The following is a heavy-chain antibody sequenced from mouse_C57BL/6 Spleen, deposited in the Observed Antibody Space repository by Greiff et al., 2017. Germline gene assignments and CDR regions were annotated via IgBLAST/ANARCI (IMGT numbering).Heavy chain of an antibody. Sequence: EVKLLQSGGGLVQPGGSMKLSCVASGFTFSNYWMSWVRQSPEKGLEWVAQISLKSDNYATHYAESVKGRFTISRDDSKSSVYLQMNNLRAEDTGIYYCTGKTYYRNPVGYWGQGTTLTVSS. J-gene: IGHJ2*01. D-gene: IGHD2-5*01. CDR2: ISLKSDNYAT. CDR3: TGKTYYRNPVGY. V-gene: IGHV6-3*01. CDR1: GFTFSNYW.